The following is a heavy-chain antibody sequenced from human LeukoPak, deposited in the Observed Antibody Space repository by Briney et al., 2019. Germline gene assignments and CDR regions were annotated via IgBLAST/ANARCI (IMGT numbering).Heavy chain of an antibody. CDR3: AGFTFFRGVITFDY. V-gene: IGHV4-38-2*02. D-gene: IGHD3-10*01. CDR1: GYSLSSGYY. J-gene: IGHJ4*02. CDR2: FDHSGGT. Sequence: SETLSLTCTVSGYSLSSGYYWGWSRPPPGKGLERIGSFDHSGGTYYNPSLRRRVSISVDTSKTQFSLKLSSVTAADTAVYSCAGFTFFRGVITFDYWGQGTLVTVSS.